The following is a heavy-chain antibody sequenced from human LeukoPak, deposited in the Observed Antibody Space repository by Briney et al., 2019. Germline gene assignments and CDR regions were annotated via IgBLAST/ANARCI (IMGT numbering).Heavy chain of an antibody. D-gene: IGHD1-1*01. J-gene: IGHJ4*02. CDR3: AKDRFLGGKLERYFDS. CDR2: IWYDGSNK. V-gene: IGHV3-33*06. Sequence: GRSLRLSCAASGFTFSSYGMHWVRQAPGKGLEWVAVIWYDGSNKYYADSVKGRFTISRDNSKNTLYLQMNSLRAEDTAVYYCAKDRFLGGKLERYFDSWGQGTLVTVPS. CDR1: GFTFSSYG.